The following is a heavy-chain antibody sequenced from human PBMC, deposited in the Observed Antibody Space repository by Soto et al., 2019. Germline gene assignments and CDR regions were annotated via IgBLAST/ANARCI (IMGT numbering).Heavy chain of an antibody. CDR1: SVSISSFY. CDR2: IYYSGST. V-gene: IGHV4-59*01. Sequence: SETLYLTCTVSSVSISSFYWSSILQPPLKLLEWIGYIYYSGSTNYNPSLKSRVTISVDTSKNQFSLKLSSVTAADTAVYYCARDSYSNYGIGYYYYYMDVWGKGTTVTVSS. CDR3: ARDSYSNYGIGYYYYYMDV. J-gene: IGHJ6*03. D-gene: IGHD4-4*01.